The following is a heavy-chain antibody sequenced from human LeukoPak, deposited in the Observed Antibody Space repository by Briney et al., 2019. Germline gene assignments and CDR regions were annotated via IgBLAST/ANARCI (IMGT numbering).Heavy chain of an antibody. V-gene: IGHV4-34*01. CDR1: GDSFNDYY. D-gene: IGHD3-16*02. J-gene: IGHJ4*02. CDR3: ARVSDIMISFGGVISYFDN. CDR2: INHSGGT. Sequence: SETLSLTCTLYGDSFNDYYWSWIRQPPGKGLEWIGEINHSGGTNYSPSLWSRLTTSIDTSKHQFSLQVTSVTAADTGVYFCARVSDIMISFGGVISYFDNWGQGALVTVSS.